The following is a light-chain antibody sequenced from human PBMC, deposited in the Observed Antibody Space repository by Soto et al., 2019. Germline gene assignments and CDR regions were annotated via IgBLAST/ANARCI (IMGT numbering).Light chain of an antibody. CDR1: QSVGRN. J-gene: IGKJ1*01. V-gene: IGKV3-15*01. CDR2: GAS. CDR3: QQYNNWATWS. Sequence: EIVMTQSPAILSVSPGERATLSCRASQSVGRNIAWYQQKPGQAPRLLIHGASTRATGIPARVSGSGSGTEFTITISSLQSEDFAVYYCQQYNNWATWSFGQGTKVEVK.